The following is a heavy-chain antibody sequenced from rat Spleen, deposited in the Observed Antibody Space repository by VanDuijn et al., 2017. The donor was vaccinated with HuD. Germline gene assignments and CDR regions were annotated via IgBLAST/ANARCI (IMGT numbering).Heavy chain of an antibody. V-gene: IGHV2-30*01. D-gene: IGHD1-4*01. CDR2: IWTGGST. Sequence: QVQLKESGPGLVQPSQTLSLTCTVSGFSLTSYNVHWVRKPTGKGLEWMGIIWTGGSTDYNSALKSRLSISRDTSKIQVFLKMNSLQTEDIATYYCAREESGVMDAWGQGASVTVSS. CDR1: GFSLTSYN. J-gene: IGHJ4*01. CDR3: AREESGVMDA.